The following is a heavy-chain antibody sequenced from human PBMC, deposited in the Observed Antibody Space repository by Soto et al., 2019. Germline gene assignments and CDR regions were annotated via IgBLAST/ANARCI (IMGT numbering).Heavy chain of an antibody. CDR1: GFTFSSYE. V-gene: IGHV3-48*03. J-gene: IGHJ6*02. D-gene: IGHD4-4*01. CDR3: ARDPAIYSGKFDYGLDV. Sequence: PXGSLRLSCAVSGFTFSSYEMNWVRQAPGRGLEWVSYIGTSGKTIYYADSVRGRFTISRDNAKNSLYLRMNSLRAEDTAVYFCARDPAIYSGKFDYGLDVWGRGTTVTVSS. CDR2: IGTSGKTI.